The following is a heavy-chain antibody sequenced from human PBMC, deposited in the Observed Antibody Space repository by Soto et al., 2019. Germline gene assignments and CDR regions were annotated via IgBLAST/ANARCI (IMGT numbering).Heavy chain of an antibody. J-gene: IGHJ4*02. CDR1: GFTFSGSA. D-gene: IGHD3-3*02. Sequence: GGSLRLSCSASGFTFSGSAMHWVRQASGKGLEWVGRIRNKANNYATAYAASVKGRFTISRDDSKNTAYLQMNSLKTEDTAVYYCTASADDTFLDHWAQGSLVTVSS. V-gene: IGHV3-73*01. CDR2: IRNKANNYAT. CDR3: TASADDTFLDH.